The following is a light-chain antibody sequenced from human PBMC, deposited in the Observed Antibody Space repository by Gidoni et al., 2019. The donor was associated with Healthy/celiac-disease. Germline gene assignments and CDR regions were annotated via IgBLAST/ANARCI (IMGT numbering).Light chain of an antibody. J-gene: IGKJ1*01. V-gene: IGKV3-20*01. CDR1: QRVSSSY. CDR2: GAS. CDR3: QQYGSSPWT. Sequence: IVLTQSPGTLSLSPGERATLSCRASQRVSSSYLAWYQQKPGQAPRLRIYGASSRATGIPDRFSGSGSGTDFTLTISRLEPEEFAVYYCQQYGSSPWTFGQGTKVEIK.